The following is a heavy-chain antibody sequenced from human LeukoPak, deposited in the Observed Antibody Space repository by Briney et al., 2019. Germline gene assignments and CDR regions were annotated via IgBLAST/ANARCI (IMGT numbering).Heavy chain of an antibody. CDR2: IIPIFGTA. Sequence: SVKVSCKASGGTFSSYAISWVRRAPGQGLEWMGGIIPIFGTANYAQKFQGRVTITTDESTSTAYMELSSLRSEDTAVYYSASAFTRYCSGGSCYTEWGQGTLVTVSS. CDR1: GGTFSSYA. V-gene: IGHV1-69*05. D-gene: IGHD2-15*01. J-gene: IGHJ4*02. CDR3: ASAFTRYCSGGSCYTE.